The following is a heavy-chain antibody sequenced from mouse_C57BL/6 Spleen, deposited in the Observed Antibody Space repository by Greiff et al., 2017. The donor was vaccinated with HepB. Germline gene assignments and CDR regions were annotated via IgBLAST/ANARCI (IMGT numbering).Heavy chain of an antibody. D-gene: IGHD1-1*01. CDR2: INPNNGGT. CDR3: ARRAYGSLDY. V-gene: IGHV1-26*01. Sequence: EVQLQQSGPELVKPGASVKISCKASGYTFTDYYMNWVKQSHGKSLEWIGDINPNNGGTSYNQKFKGKATLTVDNSSSTAYMELRSLTSEDSAVYDCARRAYGSLDYWGQGTTLTVSS. J-gene: IGHJ2*01. CDR1: GYTFTDYY.